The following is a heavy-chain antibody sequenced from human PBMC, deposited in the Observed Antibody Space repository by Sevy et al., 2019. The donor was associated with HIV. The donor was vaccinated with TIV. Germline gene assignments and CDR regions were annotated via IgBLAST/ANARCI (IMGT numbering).Heavy chain of an antibody. D-gene: IGHD2-2*01. Sequence: GGSLRLSCAASGFTFSDYYMSWIRQAPGKGLEWVSYISSSGSTIYYADSVKGRFTISRDNAKNSLYLQMNSLRAEDTAVYYCAGGGVLVPAALSYFDYWGQGTLVTVSS. CDR3: AGGGVLVPAALSYFDY. V-gene: IGHV3-11*01. CDR2: ISSSGSTI. CDR1: GFTFSDYY. J-gene: IGHJ4*02.